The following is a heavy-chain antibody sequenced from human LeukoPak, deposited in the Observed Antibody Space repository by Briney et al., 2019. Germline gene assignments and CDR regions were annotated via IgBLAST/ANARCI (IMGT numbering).Heavy chain of an antibody. Sequence: SETLSLTCTVSGGSISSYYWSWIRQPPGKGLEWIGYIYYSGSTNYNPSLKSRVTISVDTSKNQFSLKLSSVTAADTAVYYYARVVSYGPTGYYYGMDVWGQGTTVTVSS. CDR1: GGSISSYY. J-gene: IGHJ6*02. V-gene: IGHV4-59*01. CDR2: IYYSGST. CDR3: ARVVSYGPTGYYYGMDV. D-gene: IGHD5-18*01.